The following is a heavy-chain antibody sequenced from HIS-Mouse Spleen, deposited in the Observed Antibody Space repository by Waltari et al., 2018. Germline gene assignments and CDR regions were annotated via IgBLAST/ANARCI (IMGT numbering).Heavy chain of an antibody. D-gene: IGHD6-13*01. CDR3: AREIPYSSSWYDWYFDL. Sequence: QLQLQESGPGLVKPSETLSLTCTVSGGSISSISYYWGWIRQPPGKGLEWIGGIYYSWSTSYNPSLKRRVTIPVDTSKNQFSLKLSSVTDADTAVYYCAREIPYSSSWYDWYFDLWGRGTLVTVSS. J-gene: IGHJ2*01. CDR2: IYYSWST. V-gene: IGHV4-39*07. CDR1: GGSISSISYY.